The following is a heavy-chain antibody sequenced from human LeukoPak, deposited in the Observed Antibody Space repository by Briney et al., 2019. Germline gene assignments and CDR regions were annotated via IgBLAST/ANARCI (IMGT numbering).Heavy chain of an antibody. D-gene: IGHD3-22*01. CDR1: GYSISSGYY. CDR2: IYYSGST. Sequence: SETLSLTCTVSGYSISSGYYWGWIRQPPGKGLEWIGSIYYSGSTYYNPSLKSRVTISVDTSKNQFYLKLSSVTAADTAVYYCAKANYYDSSGYSRGAFDIWGQGTMVTVSS. CDR3: AKANYYDSSGYSRGAFDI. V-gene: IGHV4-38-2*02. J-gene: IGHJ3*02.